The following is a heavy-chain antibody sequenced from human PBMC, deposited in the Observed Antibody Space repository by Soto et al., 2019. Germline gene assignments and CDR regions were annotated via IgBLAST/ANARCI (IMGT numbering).Heavy chain of an antibody. Sequence: PGGSLRLSCSASGFAFSSSAMHWVRQTPGQGLEYVSAISPQGGSTYYADSVKGRFTISRDDSKNTVYLQMSSLRPDDTAVYYCVNMMIARGAFDFWGQGTLVTVSS. CDR1: GFAFSSSA. V-gene: IGHV3-64D*06. J-gene: IGHJ4*02. CDR2: ISPQGGST. D-gene: IGHD2-21*01. CDR3: VNMMIARGAFDF.